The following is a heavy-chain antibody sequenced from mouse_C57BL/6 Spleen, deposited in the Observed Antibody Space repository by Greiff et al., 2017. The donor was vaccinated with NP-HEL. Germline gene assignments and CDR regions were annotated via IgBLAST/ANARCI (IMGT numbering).Heavy chain of an antibody. V-gene: IGHV1-55*01. CDR1: GYTFTSYW. CDR3: ARSSYYGSSRVAY. J-gene: IGHJ3*01. CDR2: IYPGSGST. Sequence: QVQLKQPGAELVKPGASVKMSCKASGYTFTSYWITWVKQRPGQGLEWIGDIYPGSGSTNYNEKFKSKATLTVDTSSSTAYMQLSSLTSEDSAVYYCARSSYYGSSRVAYWGQGTLVTVSA. D-gene: IGHD1-1*01.